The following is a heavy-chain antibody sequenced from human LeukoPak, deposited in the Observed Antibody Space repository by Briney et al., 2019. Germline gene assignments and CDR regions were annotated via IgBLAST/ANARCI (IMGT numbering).Heavy chain of an antibody. Sequence: GGSLRLSCAASGFTFRNYVIHWVRQAPGKGLEWVAVTSSDLNVKLYADSVKGRFTISRDNSRSTLYLQMNSLRPEDTAIYYCAREGYYGSGSPPSLYFDYWGQGTLITVSS. CDR2: TSSDLNVK. J-gene: IGHJ4*02. D-gene: IGHD3-10*01. CDR1: GFTFRNYV. V-gene: IGHV3-30-3*01. CDR3: AREGYYGSGSPPSLYFDY.